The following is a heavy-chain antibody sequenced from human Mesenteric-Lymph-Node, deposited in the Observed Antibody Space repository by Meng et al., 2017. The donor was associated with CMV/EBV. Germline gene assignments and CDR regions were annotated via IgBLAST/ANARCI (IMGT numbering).Heavy chain of an antibody. D-gene: IGHD5-18*01. CDR3: ARELGYRYGVGYYYGMDV. V-gene: IGHV3-7*01. J-gene: IGHJ6*02. CDR2: IKQGGSEK. CDR1: GFTFSSYA. Sequence: GGSLRLSCAASGFTFSSYAMSWVRQAPGKGLEWVANIKQGGSEKYYVDSVKGRFTISRDNAKNSLHLQMNSLRAEDTAVYYCARELGYRYGVGYYYGMDVWGHGTTVTVSS.